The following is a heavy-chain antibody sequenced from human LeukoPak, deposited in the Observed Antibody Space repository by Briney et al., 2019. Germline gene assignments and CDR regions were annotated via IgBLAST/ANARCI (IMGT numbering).Heavy chain of an antibody. V-gene: IGHV4-38-2*02. CDR1: GYSLSSGYY. J-gene: IGHJ4*02. CDR3: ARAHSSGWTFDY. Sequence: SETLSPTCPVPGYSLSSGYYWGWIRHPPGEGGEWIGSIFHSGSTYYNPSLKSRVTISVDTSKNQFSLKLSSVTAADTAVYYCARAHSSGWTFDYWGQGTLVTVSS. D-gene: IGHD6-19*01. CDR2: IFHSGST.